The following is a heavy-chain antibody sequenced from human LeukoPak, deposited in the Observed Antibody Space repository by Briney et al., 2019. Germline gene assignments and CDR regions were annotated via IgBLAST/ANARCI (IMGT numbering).Heavy chain of an antibody. Sequence: GGSLRLSCAASGFTFSSYWMHWVRQAPGKGLEWVSSIISDGTYINYADSLKGRFTISRDNAKNSLYLQMNSLRAEDTAVYYCAIDSFSGWFQSYYYYYMDVWGKGTTVTVSS. J-gene: IGHJ6*03. D-gene: IGHD3-10*01. CDR3: AIDSFSGWFQSYYYYYMDV. V-gene: IGHV3-21*01. CDR2: IISDGTYI. CDR1: GFTFSSYW.